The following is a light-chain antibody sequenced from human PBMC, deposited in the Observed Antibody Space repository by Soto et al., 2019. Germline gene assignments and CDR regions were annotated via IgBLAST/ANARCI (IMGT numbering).Light chain of an antibody. V-gene: IGKV3-15*01. J-gene: IGKJ4*01. CDR2: GAS. Sequence: EIVMTRSPATLSVSPGERATLPCRASQSVSSNVAWYQQKPGQAPRLLIYGASTRATGIPDRFSGSGSGTEFTLTISSLQSEDSAVYYCQQYHNWPPLTFGGGTKVEIK. CDR3: QQYHNWPPLT. CDR1: QSVSSN.